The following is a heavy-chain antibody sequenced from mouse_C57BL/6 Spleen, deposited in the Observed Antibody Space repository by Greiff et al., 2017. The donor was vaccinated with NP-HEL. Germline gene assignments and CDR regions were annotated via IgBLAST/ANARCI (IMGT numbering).Heavy chain of an antibody. CDR3: AREITTVAHWYFDV. CDR1: GYSFTSYY. Sequence: QVQLQQSGPELVKPGASVKISCKASGYSFTSYYIHWVKQRPGQGLEWIGWIYPGGGNTKYNEKFKGKATLTADTSSSTAYMQLSSLTSEDSAVYDCAREITTVAHWYFDVWGTGTTVTVSS. J-gene: IGHJ1*03. D-gene: IGHD1-1*01. CDR2: IYPGGGNT. V-gene: IGHV1-66*01.